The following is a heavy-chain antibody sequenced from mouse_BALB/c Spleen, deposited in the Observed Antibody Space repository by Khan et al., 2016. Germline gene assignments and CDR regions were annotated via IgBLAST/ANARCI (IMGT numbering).Heavy chain of an antibody. CDR1: GFTFSSYA. J-gene: IGHJ2*01. CDR2: ISSGGSS. V-gene: IGHV5-6-5*01. CDR3: ASKVYCFDY. Sequence: EVELVESGGGLVKPGGSLKLSCAASGFTFSSYAMSWVRQTPEKRLEWVASISSGGSSFYPDILKDRFTISRDNARNILYLQMRSLRYEATAMYYCASKVYCFDYWGQGTTLTVSS.